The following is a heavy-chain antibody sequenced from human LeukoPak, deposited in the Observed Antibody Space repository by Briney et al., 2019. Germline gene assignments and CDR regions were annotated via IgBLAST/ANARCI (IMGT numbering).Heavy chain of an antibody. CDR1: GGSISSGGYY. V-gene: IGHV4-30-2*01. CDR3: ARVRHEVLRFLNMVDV. CDR2: IYHSGST. D-gene: IGHD3-3*01. Sequence: SETLSLTCTVSGGSISSGGYYWSWIRQPPGKGLEWIGYIYHSGSTYYNPSLKSRVTISVDRSKNQFSLKLSSVTAADTAVYYCARVRHEVLRFLNMVDVWGKGTTVTVSS. J-gene: IGHJ6*04.